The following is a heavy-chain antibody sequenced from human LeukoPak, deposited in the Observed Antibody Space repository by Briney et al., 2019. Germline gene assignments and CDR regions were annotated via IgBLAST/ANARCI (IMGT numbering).Heavy chain of an antibody. J-gene: IGHJ4*02. CDR3: AYSSIVGATRPFDY. Sequence: PSETLSLTCTVSGGSISSYYWSWIRQPPGKGLEWIGYIYYSGSTNYNPSLKSRVTISVDTSKNQFSLKLSSVTAADTAVYYCAYSSIVGATRPFDYWGQGTLVTVSS. CDR1: GGSISSYY. V-gene: IGHV4-59*01. CDR2: IYYSGST. D-gene: IGHD1-26*01.